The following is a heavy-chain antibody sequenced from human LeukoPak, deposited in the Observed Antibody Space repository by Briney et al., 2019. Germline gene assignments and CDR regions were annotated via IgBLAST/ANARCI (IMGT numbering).Heavy chain of an antibody. J-gene: IGHJ3*02. CDR2: IKEDGSEK. CDR1: GFTFSKYW. CDR3: GRDNGPVDI. V-gene: IGHV3-7*04. Sequence: GGSLRLSCAASGFTFSKYWMTWVRQAPGKALEWVANIKEDGSEKNYVDSVKGRFTMSRDNAKDSLHLQMNSLRDEDTAVYYCGRDNGPVDIWGQGTKVTVSS. D-gene: IGHD2-8*01.